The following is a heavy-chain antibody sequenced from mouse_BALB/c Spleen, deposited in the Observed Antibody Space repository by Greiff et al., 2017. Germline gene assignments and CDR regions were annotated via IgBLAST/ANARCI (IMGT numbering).Heavy chain of an antibody. D-gene: IGHD2-3*01. Sequence: VKLMESGAELARPGASVKMSCKASGYTFTSYTMHWVKQRPGQGLEWIGYINPSSGYTNYNQKFKDKATLTADKSSSTAYMQLSSLTSEDSAVYYCASYDPRGFDYWGQGTTLTVSS. V-gene: IGHV1-4*01. CDR1: GYTFTSYT. CDR2: INPSSGYT. J-gene: IGHJ2*01. CDR3: ASYDPRGFDY.